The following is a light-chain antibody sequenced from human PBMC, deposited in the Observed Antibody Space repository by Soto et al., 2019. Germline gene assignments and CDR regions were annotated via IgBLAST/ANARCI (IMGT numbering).Light chain of an antibody. CDR2: EVT. Sequence: QSVLTQPASVSGSPGQSITISCTGTSSDVGGYNYVSWYQQYPGKAPKVMIYEVTNRPSGVSNRFSGSKSGNTASLTISGLQAEDEANYYCSSYTSSSTLVVFGGGTKVTVL. V-gene: IGLV2-14*01. J-gene: IGLJ2*01. CDR1: SSDVGGYNY. CDR3: SSYTSSSTLVV.